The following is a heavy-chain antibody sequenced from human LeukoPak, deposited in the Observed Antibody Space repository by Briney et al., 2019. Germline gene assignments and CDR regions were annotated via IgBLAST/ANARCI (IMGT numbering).Heavy chain of an antibody. J-gene: IGHJ4*02. D-gene: IGHD3-10*01. V-gene: IGHV4-30-2*01. CDR3: ARGAPSHYYGSGSSLFDY. CDR1: GGSISSGGYS. Sequence: SETLSLTCAVSGGSISSGGYSWSWIRQPPGKGPEWIGYIYHSGSTYYNPSLKSRVTISVDRSKNQFSLKLSSVTAADTAVYYCARGAPSHYYGSGSSLFDYWGQGTLVTVSS. CDR2: IYHSGST.